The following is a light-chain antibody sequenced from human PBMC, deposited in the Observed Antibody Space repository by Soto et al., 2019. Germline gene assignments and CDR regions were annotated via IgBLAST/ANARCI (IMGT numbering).Light chain of an antibody. CDR2: GAS. Sequence: PGERATLSCRASQSVSSSYLAWYQQKPGQAPRLLIYGASSRATGIPDRFSGSGSGTDFTLIISRLEPEDFAVYYCQQYGSSPRTFGQGTKLEIK. J-gene: IGKJ2*01. CDR1: QSVSSSY. V-gene: IGKV3-20*01. CDR3: QQYGSSPRT.